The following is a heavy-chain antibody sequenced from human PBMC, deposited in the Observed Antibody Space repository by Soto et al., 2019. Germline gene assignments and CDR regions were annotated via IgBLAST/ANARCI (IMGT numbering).Heavy chain of an antibody. Sequence: QVQLQESGPGLVKPSETLSLTCTVSGGSVSPYYWSWVRQPPGKGLEWIAYIYYDGTTNYHPSPKSRVTISVDTSKNQFSLKLTSVTAADTAVYYCARGRHWLDYWGQGTLLTVSS. CDR1: GGSVSPYY. D-gene: IGHD6-19*01. V-gene: IGHV4-59*02. J-gene: IGHJ4*02. CDR2: IYYDGTT. CDR3: ARGRHWLDY.